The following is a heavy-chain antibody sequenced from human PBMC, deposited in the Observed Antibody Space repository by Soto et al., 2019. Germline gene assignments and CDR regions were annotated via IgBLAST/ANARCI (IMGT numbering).Heavy chain of an antibody. J-gene: IGHJ4*02. CDR1: GFTFNNFA. D-gene: IGHD1-7*01. CDR3: VKDYGRNWNYVFDF. CDR2: ISGNGGAT. Sequence: EVQMVESGGGLVQPGGSLTLTCSPSGFTFNNFAMHWLRQAPGKVLDYVSSISGNGGATHYADSVKGRFTISRDNSKNILFLRMSSLRPEDTALYYCVKDYGRNWNYVFDFWGQGTLVTVST. V-gene: IGHV3-64D*08.